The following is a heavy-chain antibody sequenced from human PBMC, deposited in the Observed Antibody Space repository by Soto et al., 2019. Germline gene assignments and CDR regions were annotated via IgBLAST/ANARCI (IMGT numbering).Heavy chain of an antibody. CDR1: GFTFSTCA. Sequence: EVQLLESGGDLVQPGGSLRLSCAASGFTFSTCAMSWVRQAPGKGLEWVSTISGGGRVTDYADSVKGRFTISRVNSDNTLYLQMNSLRVEDTAVYYCAKLLGQTGTTIYYGMDVWGQGTTVTVSS. CDR3: AKLLGQTGTTIYYGMDV. J-gene: IGHJ6*02. V-gene: IGHV3-23*01. CDR2: ISGGGRVT. D-gene: IGHD1-7*01.